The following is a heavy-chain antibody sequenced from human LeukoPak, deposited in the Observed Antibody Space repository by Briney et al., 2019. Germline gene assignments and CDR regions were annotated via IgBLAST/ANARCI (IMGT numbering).Heavy chain of an antibody. V-gene: IGHV4-39*07. D-gene: IGHD6-13*01. J-gene: IGHJ2*01. CDR1: GGSISSSSYY. CDR3: ARVYYSSSYDYWYFDL. CDR2: IYNSGST. Sequence: SETLSLTCTVSGGSISSSSYYWGWIRQPPGKGLEWIGSIYNSGSTNYNPSLKSRVTISVDTSKNQFSLKLTSVTAADTAVYYCARVYYSSSYDYWYFDLWGRGTLVTVSS.